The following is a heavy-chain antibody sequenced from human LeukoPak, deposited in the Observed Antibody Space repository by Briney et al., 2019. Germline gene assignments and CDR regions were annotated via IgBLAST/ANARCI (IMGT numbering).Heavy chain of an antibody. J-gene: IGHJ3*02. CDR2: INPSEGST. CDR1: GYTFTSYY. V-gene: IGHV1-46*01. D-gene: IGHD2-2*01. Sequence: GASVKVSCKASGYTFTSYYMHWVRQAPGQGLEWMGIINPSEGSTIDAQKFQGRVTMTRDTSTSTVYMELSSLRSEDTAVYYCARNGVVPAARSGDAFDIWGQGTMVTVSS. CDR3: ARNGVVPAARSGDAFDI.